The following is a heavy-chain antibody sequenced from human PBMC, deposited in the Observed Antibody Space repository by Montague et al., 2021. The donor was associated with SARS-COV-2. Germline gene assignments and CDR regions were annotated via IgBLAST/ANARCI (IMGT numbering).Heavy chain of an antibody. CDR1: GYSISSGYY. CDR2: IYHSGST. CDR3: ARLGLQLLGGHYFDY. J-gene: IGHJ4*02. D-gene: IGHD5-24*01. Sequence: SETLSLTCTVSGYSISSGYYWGWIRQPPGKGLEWIGSIYHSGSTYYNPSLKSRVTISVDTSKNQFSLKLSSVTAADTAVYYCARLGLQLLGGHYFDYWGQGTLVTVSS. V-gene: IGHV4-38-2*02.